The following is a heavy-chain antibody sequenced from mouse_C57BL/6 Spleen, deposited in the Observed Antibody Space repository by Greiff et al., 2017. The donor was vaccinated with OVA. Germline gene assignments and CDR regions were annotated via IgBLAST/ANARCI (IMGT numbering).Heavy chain of an antibody. CDR3: VRQGVRYYFDY. CDR1: GFSFNTYA. CDR2: IRRNSNNYAT. J-gene: IGHJ2*01. Sequence: EVQLVESGGGLVQPKGSLKLSCAASGFSFNTYAMNWVRQAPGKGLEWVARIRRNSNNYATYYADSVKDRFTISSAYSERMLYLQMNILKTEDTAMYYCVRQGVRYYFDYWGQGTTLTVSS. D-gene: IGHD1-1*01. V-gene: IGHV10-1*01.